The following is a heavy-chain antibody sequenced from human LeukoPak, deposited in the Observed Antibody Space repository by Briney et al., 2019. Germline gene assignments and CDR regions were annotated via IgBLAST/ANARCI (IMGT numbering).Heavy chain of an antibody. J-gene: IGHJ4*02. CDR3: AGGDFWSGPLGY. Sequence: SQTLSLTCTVSGGSLSSGSYYWRWIRQPAGKGLEWIGRIYTSGSTKYNPSLKSRVTISVDTSKNQFSLKLSSVTAADTAVYYCAGGDFWSGPLGYWGQGTLVTVSS. CDR1: GGSLSSGSYY. CDR2: IYTSGST. V-gene: IGHV4-61*02. D-gene: IGHD3-3*01.